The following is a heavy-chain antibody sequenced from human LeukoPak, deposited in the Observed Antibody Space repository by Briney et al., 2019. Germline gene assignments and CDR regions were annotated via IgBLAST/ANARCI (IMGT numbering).Heavy chain of an antibody. D-gene: IGHD1-26*01. CDR3: ASARGSRGAFDI. V-gene: IGHV1-69*13. Sequence: GASVKVSCKASGGTFSSYAISWVRQAPGQGLEWMGGIIPIFGTANYAQKFQGRVTITADESTSTAYMELSSLRSEDTAVYYCASARGSRGAFDIWGQGTMVTVSS. CDR1: GGTFSSYA. J-gene: IGHJ3*02. CDR2: IIPIFGTA.